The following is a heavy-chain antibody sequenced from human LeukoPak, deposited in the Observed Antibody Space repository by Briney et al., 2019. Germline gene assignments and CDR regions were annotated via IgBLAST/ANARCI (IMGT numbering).Heavy chain of an antibody. Sequence: PSETLSLTCAVYGGSFSGYYWSWIRQPPGKGLEWIGEINHSGSTNYNPSLKSRVTISVDTSKNQFSLKLSSVTAADTAVYYCARVRDSSSWYMRGYFDYWGQGTLVTVSS. D-gene: IGHD6-13*01. CDR1: GGSFSGYY. CDR2: INHSGST. V-gene: IGHV4-34*01. J-gene: IGHJ4*02. CDR3: ARVRDSSSWYMRGYFDY.